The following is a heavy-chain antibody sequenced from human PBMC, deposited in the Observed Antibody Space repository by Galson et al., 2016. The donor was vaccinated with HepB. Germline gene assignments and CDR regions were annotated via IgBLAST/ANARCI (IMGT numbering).Heavy chain of an antibody. CDR1: GASISGYY. Sequence: ETLSLTCTVSGASISGYYLSWIRQPPGKGLEWIGYIYYSGRTNYNPSLKSRVTISVDTSKNQFSLKLSSVTAADTAVYYRARDDSGGWYGFHYGMDVWGQGTTVTVSS. CDR2: IYYSGRT. V-gene: IGHV4-59*01. CDR3: ARDDSGGWYGFHYGMDV. J-gene: IGHJ6*02. D-gene: IGHD6-19*01.